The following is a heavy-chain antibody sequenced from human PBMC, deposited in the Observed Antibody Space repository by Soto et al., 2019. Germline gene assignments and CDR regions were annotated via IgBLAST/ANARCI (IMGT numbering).Heavy chain of an antibody. J-gene: IGHJ2*01. V-gene: IGHV3-48*03. CDR1: DFPFSSFE. Sequence: PGGSLRLSCMSSDFPFSSFEMNWVRQPPGKGLEWVSYMSTSGADIKYADSVKGRFTVSRDNSKKSLFLQMDSLRAADTAVYYCARTLGNSSSHLWGRGTMLNVPS. CDR3: ARTLGNSSSHL. D-gene: IGHD6-6*01. CDR2: MSTSGADI.